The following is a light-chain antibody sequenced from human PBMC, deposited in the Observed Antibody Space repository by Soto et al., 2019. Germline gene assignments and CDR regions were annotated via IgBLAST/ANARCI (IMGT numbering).Light chain of an antibody. CDR1: QSVSSN. Sequence: EIVMTQSPATLSVSPGERATLSCRANQSVSSNLAWYQQKPGQAPRLPIYGASTRATGIPARFSGSGSGTEFTLTISSLQSEDFAVYYCQQYNNWPLTFGGGTKVDIK. J-gene: IGKJ4*01. CDR2: GAS. V-gene: IGKV3-15*01. CDR3: QQYNNWPLT.